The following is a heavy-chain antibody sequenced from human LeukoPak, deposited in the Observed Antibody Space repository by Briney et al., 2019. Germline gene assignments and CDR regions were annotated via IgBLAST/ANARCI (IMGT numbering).Heavy chain of an antibody. J-gene: IGHJ4*02. CDR1: GGSISSSSYY. V-gene: IGHV4-39*07. D-gene: IGHD6-19*01. Sequence: SETLYLTCTVSGGSISSSSYYWGWIRHPPGKGLEWVGSIYHSGSTYYNPSLKSRVTISVDTSKNQFSLKLSSVTAADTAVYYCARDRSLAVAGSFDYWGQGTLVTVSS. CDR3: ARDRSLAVAGSFDY. CDR2: IYHSGST.